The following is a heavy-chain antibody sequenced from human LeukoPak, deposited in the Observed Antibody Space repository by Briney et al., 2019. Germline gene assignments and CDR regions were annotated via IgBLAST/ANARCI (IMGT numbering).Heavy chain of an antibody. Sequence: GGSLRLSRAASGFMFDDYAMHWVRQVPGRGLEWVSLISGDGVSSFYADSVKGRFTISRDNNNSSLSLQMRRLTTEDTAFYYCVREQFSHTTNYFDNWGQGILVTVSS. D-gene: IGHD1-26*01. CDR3: VREQFSHTTNYFDN. CDR1: GFMFDDYA. J-gene: IGHJ4*02. V-gene: IGHV3-43*02. CDR2: ISGDGVSS.